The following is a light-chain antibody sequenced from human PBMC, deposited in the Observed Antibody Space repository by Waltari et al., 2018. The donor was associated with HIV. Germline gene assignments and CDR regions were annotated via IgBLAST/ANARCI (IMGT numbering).Light chain of an antibody. CDR2: DAS. J-gene: IGKJ2*01. Sequence: EIVLTQSPATLSLSPGHTATLSCRASQSISSYLAWYQQKPGQAPRLLIYDASHRATGIPARFSGSGSGTDFTLTSGPLEPEDFAVYYCQQRDKWPPSYTFGQGTRVEI. CDR1: QSISSY. CDR3: QQRDKWPPSYT. V-gene: IGKV3-11*01.